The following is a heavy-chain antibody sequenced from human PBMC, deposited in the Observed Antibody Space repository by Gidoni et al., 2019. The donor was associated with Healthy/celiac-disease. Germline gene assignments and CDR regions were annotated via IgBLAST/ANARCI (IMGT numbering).Heavy chain of an antibody. CDR1: FTFSSSA. Sequence: FTFSSSAMHWVCQAPGKGREWVAVISYDGSNKYYADSVKGRFTISRDNSKNTLYLQMNSLRAEDTAVYYCAREACSGGSCYLGGFDYWGQGTLVTVSS. CDR2: ISYDGSNK. CDR3: AREACSGGSCYLGGFDY. J-gene: IGHJ4*02. V-gene: IGHV3-30-3*01. D-gene: IGHD2-15*01.